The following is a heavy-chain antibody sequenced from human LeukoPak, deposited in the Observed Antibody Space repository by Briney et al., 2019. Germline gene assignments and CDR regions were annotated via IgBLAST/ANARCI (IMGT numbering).Heavy chain of an antibody. CDR2: INHSGST. CDR3: ARGIYSSSWAFDY. J-gene: IGHJ4*02. V-gene: IGHV4-34*01. D-gene: IGHD6-13*01. CDR1: GGSFSGYY. Sequence: SETLSLTCAVYGGSFSGYYWSWIRQPPGKGLEWIGEINHSGSTNYNPSLKSRVTISVDTSKNQFSLKLSSVTAADTAVYYCARGIYSSSWAFDYWGQGTLVTVSS.